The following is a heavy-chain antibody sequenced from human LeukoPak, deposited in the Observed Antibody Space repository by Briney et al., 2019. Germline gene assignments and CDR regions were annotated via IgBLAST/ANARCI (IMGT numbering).Heavy chain of an antibody. Sequence: PGRSLRLSCAASGFIFSDHGMHWVRQAPGKGLEWVAVIWNDGSNTYYGDSVKGLFTISRDNSKNTVYLQMNSLRAEDTAVYYCARDNAGLVKHLDAFDLWGQGTMVTVAS. J-gene: IGHJ3*01. CDR3: ARDNAGLVKHLDAFDL. CDR1: GFIFSDHG. V-gene: IGHV3-33*01. CDR2: IWNDGSNT. D-gene: IGHD1-26*01.